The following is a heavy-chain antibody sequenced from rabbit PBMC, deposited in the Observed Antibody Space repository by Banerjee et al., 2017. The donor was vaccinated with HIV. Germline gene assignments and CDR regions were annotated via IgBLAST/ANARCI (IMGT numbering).Heavy chain of an antibody. D-gene: IGHD1-1*01. CDR3: ARRLTAGGSGYAL. CDR2: IYAGNSVSS. V-gene: IGHV1S40*01. Sequence: QSLEESGGDLVKPGASLTLTCEASGFSFSSGYDMCWVRQAPGKGLEWIACIYAGNSVSSYYASWAKGRFTISKTSSTTVTLQMTSLTVADTATYFCARRLTAGGSGYALWGPGTLVTVS. J-gene: IGHJ4*01. CDR1: GFSFSSGYD.